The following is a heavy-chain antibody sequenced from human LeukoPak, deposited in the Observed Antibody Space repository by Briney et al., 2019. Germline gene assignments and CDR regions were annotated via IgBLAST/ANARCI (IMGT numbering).Heavy chain of an antibody. V-gene: IGHV3-33*01. CDR3: ARGRFGELSVATFDI. Sequence: PGRSLRLSCAASGFTFNNYGMHWVRQAPGKGLEWEALIWYDGTNKYYGDSVKGRFTISRDNSKNTLYLQMNSLRAEDTAVYYCARGRFGELSVATFDIWGQGTMVTVSS. CDR1: GFTFNNYG. J-gene: IGHJ3*02. CDR2: IWYDGTNK. D-gene: IGHD3-10*01.